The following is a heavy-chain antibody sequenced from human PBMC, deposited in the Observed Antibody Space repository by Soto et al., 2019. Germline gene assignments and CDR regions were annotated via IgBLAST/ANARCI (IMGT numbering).Heavy chain of an antibody. CDR1: GFTFSSYS. CDR3: ARGSYSSGWYGDY. V-gene: IGHV3-21*01. Sequence: ESGGGLVKPGGSLRLSCAASGFTFSSYSMNWVRQAPGKGLEWVSSISSSSSYIYYADSVKGRFTISRDNAKNSLYLQMNSLRAEDTAVYYCARGSYSSGWYGDYWGQGTLVTVSS. J-gene: IGHJ4*02. CDR2: ISSSSSYI. D-gene: IGHD6-19*01.